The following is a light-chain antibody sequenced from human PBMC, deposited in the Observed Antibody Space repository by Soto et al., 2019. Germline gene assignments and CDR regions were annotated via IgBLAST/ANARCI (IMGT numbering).Light chain of an antibody. CDR3: QQYDSSPKT. J-gene: IGKJ1*01. Sequence: EIVLTQSPGTLSLSPGEQATLSCLASQSVSSSYLAWYQQKPGQAPRLLIYGASSRATGIPDRFSGSGSGTDFTLTISRLEPEDFAVYYCQQYDSSPKTFGQGTKVDI. CDR2: GAS. CDR1: QSVSSSY. V-gene: IGKV3-20*01.